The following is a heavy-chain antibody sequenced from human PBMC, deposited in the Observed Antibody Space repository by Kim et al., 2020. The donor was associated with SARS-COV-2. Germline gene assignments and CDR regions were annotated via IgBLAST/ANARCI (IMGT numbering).Heavy chain of an antibody. D-gene: IGHD3-10*01. CDR1: GGSISSYY. CDR3: ARHGMWSSGSYYFDY. V-gene: IGHV4-59*08. J-gene: IGHJ4*02. Sequence: SETLSLTCTVSGGSISSYYWSWIRQPPGKGLEWIGYIYYSGSTNYNPSLKSRVTISVDTSKNQFSLKLSSVTAADTAVYYCARHGMWSSGSYYFDYWGQGTLVTVSS. CDR2: IYYSGST.